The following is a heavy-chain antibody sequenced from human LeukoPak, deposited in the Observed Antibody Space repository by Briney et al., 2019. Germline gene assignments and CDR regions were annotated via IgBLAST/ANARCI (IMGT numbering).Heavy chain of an antibody. V-gene: IGHV1-18*04. J-gene: IGHJ4*02. D-gene: IGHD6-19*01. CDR1: GYTFTGYY. Sequence: ASVKVSCKASGYTFTGYYMHWVRQAPGQGLEWMGWISAYNGNTNYAQKLQGRVTMTTDTSTSTAYMELRSLRSDDTAVYYCARDRIEQWPDYWGQGTLVTVSS. CDR3: ARDRIEQWPDY. CDR2: ISAYNGNT.